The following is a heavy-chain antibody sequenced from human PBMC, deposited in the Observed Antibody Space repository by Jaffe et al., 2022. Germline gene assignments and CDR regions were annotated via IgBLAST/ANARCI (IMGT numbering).Heavy chain of an antibody. V-gene: IGHV3-30*02. Sequence: QVQLVESGGGVVQPGGSLRLSCAASGFTFSSYGMHWVRQAPGKGLEWVAFIRYDGSNKYYADSVKGRFTISRDNSKNTLYLQMNSLRAEDTAVYYCAKKGPGDYYDSSGLDAFDIWGQGTMVTVSS. J-gene: IGHJ3*02. CDR3: AKKGPGDYYDSSGLDAFDI. CDR1: GFTFSSYG. D-gene: IGHD3-22*01. CDR2: IRYDGSNK.